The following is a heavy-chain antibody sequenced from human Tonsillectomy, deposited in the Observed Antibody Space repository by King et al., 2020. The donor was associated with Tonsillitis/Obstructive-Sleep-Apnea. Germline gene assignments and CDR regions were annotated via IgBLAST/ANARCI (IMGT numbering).Heavy chain of an antibody. Sequence: VQLVQSGAEVKKPGASVKVSCKASGYTFTSYAMHWVRQAPGQRLEWMGWINAGNGNTKYSQKFQGRVTITRDTSARTAYMELSSLRSEDTAVYYCARVKDYDFWSGYYTGDYWGQGTLVTVSS. V-gene: IGHV1-3*01. CDR1: GYTFTSYA. J-gene: IGHJ4*02. CDR3: ARVKDYDFWSGYYTGDY. D-gene: IGHD3-3*01. CDR2: INAGNGNT.